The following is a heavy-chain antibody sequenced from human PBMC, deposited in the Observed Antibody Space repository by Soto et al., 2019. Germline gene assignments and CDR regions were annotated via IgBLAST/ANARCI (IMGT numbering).Heavy chain of an antibody. D-gene: IGHD2-8*02. CDR2: IYHSGTT. CDR1: GCSISSDDHY. V-gene: IGHV4-30-4*01. CDR3: ARDKITGLFDY. Sequence: SETLSLTCIFSGCSISSDDHYWSWIRQPPGKGLEWIGYIYHSGTTHSNPSLESRLFISLDTSKNQFSLQLTSVTAADTAVYYCARDKITGLFDYWGQGTLVTVPQ. J-gene: IGHJ4*02.